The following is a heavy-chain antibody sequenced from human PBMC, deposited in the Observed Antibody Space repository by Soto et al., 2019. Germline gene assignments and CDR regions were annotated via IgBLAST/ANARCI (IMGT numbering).Heavy chain of an antibody. CDR2: INAGNGNT. CDR3: ARTGAAARTYYYGMDV. V-gene: IGHV1-3*01. Sequence: QVQLVQSGAEMKKPGASVKVSCKASGYTFTSYAMHWVRQAPGQRLEWMGWINAGNGNTKYSQKFQARVTITRDTSAGTAYMELSSLRSEDTAVYYCARTGAAARTYYYGMDVWGQGTTVTVSS. J-gene: IGHJ6*02. CDR1: GYTFTSYA. D-gene: IGHD2-2*01.